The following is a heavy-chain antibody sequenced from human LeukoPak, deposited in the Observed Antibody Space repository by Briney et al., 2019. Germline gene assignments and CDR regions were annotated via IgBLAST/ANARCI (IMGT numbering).Heavy chain of an antibody. CDR2: INHNGNVN. J-gene: IGHJ6*02. V-gene: IGHV3-7*03. Sequence: GGSLRLSCAASGFTFSSYWMNWARQAPGKGLEWVASINHNGNVNYYVDSVKGRFTISRDYAKNSLYLQMSNLRAEDTAVYFCARGGGLDVWGQGATVTVSS. CDR3: ARGGGLDV. CDR1: GFTFSSYW. D-gene: IGHD3-16*01.